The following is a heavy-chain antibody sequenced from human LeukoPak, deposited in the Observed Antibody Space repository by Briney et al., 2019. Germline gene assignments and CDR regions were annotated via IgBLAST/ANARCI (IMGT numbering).Heavy chain of an antibody. CDR2: INHSGST. J-gene: IGHJ3*02. D-gene: IGHD3-22*01. Sequence: SETLSLTCAVYGGSFSGYYWSWIRQPPGKGLEWIGEINHSGSTNYNPSLKSRVTISVDKSKNQFSLKLSSVTAADTAVYYCASVKYYYDSSGYLAFDIWGQGTMVTVSS. CDR1: GGSFSGYY. V-gene: IGHV4-34*01. CDR3: ASVKYYYDSSGYLAFDI.